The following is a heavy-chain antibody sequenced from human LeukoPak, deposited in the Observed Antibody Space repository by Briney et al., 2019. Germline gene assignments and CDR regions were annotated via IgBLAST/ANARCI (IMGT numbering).Heavy chain of an antibody. CDR3: ARVPAAPRLYMDV. CDR2: IYYSGST. J-gene: IGHJ6*02. CDR1: SGSVNSYY. V-gene: IGHV4-59*02. D-gene: IGHD2-2*01. Sequence: TSETLSLTCTVSSGSVNSYYWSWIRQPPGKGLEWIGYIYYSGSTNYNPSLKSRVTVSVDTSKNQFSLKLGSVTAADTAVYYCARVPAAPRLYMDVWGQGTTVIVSS.